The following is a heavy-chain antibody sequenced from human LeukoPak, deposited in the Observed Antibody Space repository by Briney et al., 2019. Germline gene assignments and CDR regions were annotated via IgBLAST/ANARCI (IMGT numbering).Heavy chain of an antibody. V-gene: IGHV1-2*02. D-gene: IGHD3-10*01. J-gene: IGHJ4*02. CDR2: INPNSGDT. CDR1: GYSFTAYY. Sequence: GASVKVSCKAAGYSFTAYYMHWVRQAPGLGLEWMGWINPNSGDTNYAQKFQGRVTMTRDTSIRTVYMELNSLRHDDTAMYYCARDLGRRSGDDYWGQGTLVTVSS. CDR3: ARDLGRRSGDDY.